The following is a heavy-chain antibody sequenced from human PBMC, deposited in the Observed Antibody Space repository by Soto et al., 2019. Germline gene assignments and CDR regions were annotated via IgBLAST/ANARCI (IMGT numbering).Heavy chain of an antibody. CDR3: ARDQLEGNWFDP. Sequence: PSETLSLTCTVSGGSISSGGYYWYWIRQHPGKGLEWIGYIYYSGSTNYNPSLKSRVTISVDTSKNQFSLKLSSVTAADTAVYYCARDQLEGNWFDPWGQGTLVTVSS. CDR2: IYYSGST. CDR1: GGSISSGGYY. V-gene: IGHV4-61*08. J-gene: IGHJ5*02. D-gene: IGHD1-1*01.